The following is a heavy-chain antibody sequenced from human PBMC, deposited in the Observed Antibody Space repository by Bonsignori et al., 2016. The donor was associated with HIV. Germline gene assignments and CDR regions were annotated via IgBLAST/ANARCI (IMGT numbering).Heavy chain of an antibody. J-gene: IGHJ5*02. D-gene: IGHD6-19*01. CDR2: IKQDGSEK. V-gene: IGHV3-7*03. Sequence: WIRQPPGKGLEWVANIKQDGSEKYYVDSVKGRFTISRDNAKNSLYLQMNSLRAEDTAVYYCAYIAVAGSSWGQGTLVTVSS. CDR3: AYIAVAGSS.